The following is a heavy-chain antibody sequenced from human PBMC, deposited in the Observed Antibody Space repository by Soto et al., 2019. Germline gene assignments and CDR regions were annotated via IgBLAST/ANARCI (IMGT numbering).Heavy chain of an antibody. Sequence: SETLSLTCDVYGGSFSGYIWTWIRQTPGKGLQWIGQINHSGSANYNPSLKSRVTISVHTSNSQFSLELSSVTAADTAVYYCARHKDCSGGSCNAVGYYYGLDVWGQGTTVT. CDR3: ARHKDCSGGSCNAVGYYYGLDV. D-gene: IGHD2-15*01. V-gene: IGHV4-34*01. CDR1: GGSFSGYI. CDR2: INHSGSA. J-gene: IGHJ6*02.